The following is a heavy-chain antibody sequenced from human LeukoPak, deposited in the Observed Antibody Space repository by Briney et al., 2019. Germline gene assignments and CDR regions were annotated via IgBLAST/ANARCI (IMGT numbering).Heavy chain of an antibody. CDR2: IYSGGET. CDR1: GFSVSKNY. V-gene: IGHV3-66*01. Sequence: GGSLRLSCASSGFSVSKNYMNWVRQAPGKGLEWVSVIYSGGETYYADPVKGRFTISRDISKNTLYLQMNSLRVEDTAVYYCLRDRRAYYYETGYWGQGTLVTVSS. CDR3: LRDRRAYYYETGY. D-gene: IGHD3-22*01. J-gene: IGHJ4*02.